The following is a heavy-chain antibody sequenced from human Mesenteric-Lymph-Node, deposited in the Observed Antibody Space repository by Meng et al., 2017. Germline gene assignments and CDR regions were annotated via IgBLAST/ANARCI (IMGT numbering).Heavy chain of an antibody. CDR3: AREFLAYCSGGSCFSRGMDV. J-gene: IGHJ6*02. Sequence: SETLSLTCSVSGGSVSSVNYYWSWIRQPPGKGLEWIGYIYYSGSTNYNPSLKSRVTISVDTSKNQFSLKLSSVTAADTAVYYCAREFLAYCSGGSCFSRGMDVWGQGTTVTVSS. CDR1: GGSVSSVNYY. CDR2: IYYSGST. D-gene: IGHD2-15*01. V-gene: IGHV4-61*01.